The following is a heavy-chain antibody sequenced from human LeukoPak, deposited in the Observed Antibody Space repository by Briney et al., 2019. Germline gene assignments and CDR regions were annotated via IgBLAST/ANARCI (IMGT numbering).Heavy chain of an antibody. J-gene: IGHJ4*02. D-gene: IGHD3-9*01. V-gene: IGHV4-61*01. CDR2: IYYSGST. CDR1: GYSISSGYY. Sequence: PSETLSLTCTVSGYSISSGYYWSWIRQPPGKGLEWIGYIYYSGSTNYNPSLKSRVTISVDTSKNQFSLRLSSVTAADTAVYYCAREVPYYDFLTGYHSTHFDSWGLGMLVTVSS. CDR3: AREVPYYDFLTGYHSTHFDS.